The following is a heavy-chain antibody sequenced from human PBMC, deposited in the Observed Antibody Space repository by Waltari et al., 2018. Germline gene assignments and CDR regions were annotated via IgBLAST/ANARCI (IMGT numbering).Heavy chain of an antibody. CDR3: ATAARRRDVGDLS. CDR1: GFSFSSES. V-gene: IGHV3-48*02. CDR2: MSPTSSTI. D-gene: IGHD3-16*02. Sequence: EVQLVEAGGSLVQPGGSLRLSCGASGFSFSSESMNWVRQAPGKGLEWVSYMSPTSSTIYYADSVKGRFTISRDNGKDSLHLQMNSLRDEDTAVYYCATAARRRDVGDLSWGQGTLVTVSA. J-gene: IGHJ4*02.